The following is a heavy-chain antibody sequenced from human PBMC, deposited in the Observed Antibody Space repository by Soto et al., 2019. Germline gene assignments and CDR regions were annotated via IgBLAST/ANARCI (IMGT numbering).Heavy chain of an antibody. Sequence: GGSLRLSCAASGFTFSSYGMHWVRQAPGKGLEWVAVISYDGSNKYYADSVKGRFTISRDKSKNTLYLQMNSLRAEDTAVYFCARDDVLCDGGRCYGVPLDVWGKGTTVTVSS. CDR3: ARDDVLCDGGRCYGVPLDV. J-gene: IGHJ6*04. V-gene: IGHV3-30*03. CDR1: GFTFSSYG. CDR2: ISYDGSNK. D-gene: IGHD2-15*01.